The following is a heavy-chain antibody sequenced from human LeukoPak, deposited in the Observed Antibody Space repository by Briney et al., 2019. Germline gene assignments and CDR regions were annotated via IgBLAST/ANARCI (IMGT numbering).Heavy chain of an antibody. CDR3: AKGEDFNWGRGLTIDY. CDR2: ISGSGGST. CDR1: GFTFSSYA. J-gene: IGHJ4*02. Sequence: GGSLRLSCAASGFTFSSYAMSWVRQAPGKWLEWVSAISGSGGSTYYADSVKGRFTISRDNSKNTLYLQMNSLRAEDTAVYYCAKGEDFNWGRGLTIDYWGQGTLVTVSS. D-gene: IGHD7-27*01. V-gene: IGHV3-23*01.